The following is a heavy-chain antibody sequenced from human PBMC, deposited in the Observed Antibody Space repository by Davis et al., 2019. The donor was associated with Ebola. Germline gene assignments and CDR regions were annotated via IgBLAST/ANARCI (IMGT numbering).Heavy chain of an antibody. V-gene: IGHV4-39*01. CDR3: ARHPTPWIVGATRDYYYYGMDV. Sequence: SETLSLTCTVSGGSISSSSYYWGWIRQPPGKGLEWIGSIYYSGSTYYNPSLKSRVTISVDTSKNQFSLKLSSVTAADTAVYYCARHPTPWIVGATRDYYYYGMDVWGQGTTVTVSS. J-gene: IGHJ6*02. CDR1: GGSISSSSYY. D-gene: IGHD1-26*01. CDR2: IYYSGST.